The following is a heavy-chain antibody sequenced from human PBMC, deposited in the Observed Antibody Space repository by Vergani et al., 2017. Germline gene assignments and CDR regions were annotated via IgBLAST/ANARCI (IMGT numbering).Heavy chain of an antibody. J-gene: IGHJ4*02. Sequence: QVQLVQSGAEVKKPGASVKVSCKASGYTFTSYGISWVRQAPGQGLEWMGWISAYNGNTNYAQKLQGRVTMTTDKSTSTAYMELRSLRSDDTAVYYCARDRRGGGRTYYYGSGSEYWGQGTLVTVSS. CDR1: GYTFTSYG. CDR3: ARDRRGGGRTYYYGSGSEY. V-gene: IGHV1-18*01. CDR2: ISAYNGNT. D-gene: IGHD3-10*01.